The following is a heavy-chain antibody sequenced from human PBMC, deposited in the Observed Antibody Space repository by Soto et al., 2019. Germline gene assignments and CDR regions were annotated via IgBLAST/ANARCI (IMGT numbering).Heavy chain of an antibody. CDR3: ARQPPGLFSMDV. CDR2: IHPRDSII. J-gene: IGHJ6*02. CDR1: GYTFSDYW. V-gene: IGHV5-51*01. Sequence: EVQMVQSGAEVKNPGESLKISCKGSGYTFSDYWIGWVRQMPGKGLEWMGIIHPRDSIIRYSQSFQGQVTISADESITTAYLQWTSLKASDSAIYYCARQPPGLFSMDVWGQGTTVIVSS.